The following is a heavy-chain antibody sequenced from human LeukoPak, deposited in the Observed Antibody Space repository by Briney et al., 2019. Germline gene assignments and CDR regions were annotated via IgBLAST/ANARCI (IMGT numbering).Heavy chain of an antibody. V-gene: IGHV3-15*07. CDR3: TPGGTVSVAVTLAFNT. J-gene: IGHJ3*02. CDR1: GFTFSNDW. D-gene: IGHD2-15*01. CDR2: IKSKIDGGAA. Sequence: GGSLRLSCAASGFTFSNDWMNWVRQAPGKGLEWVGRIKSKIDGGAADYATPVKGRFTISRDDSKNTLYLQMNSLKTEDTAVYYCTPGGTVSVAVTLAFNTGGKGQWSPSLQ.